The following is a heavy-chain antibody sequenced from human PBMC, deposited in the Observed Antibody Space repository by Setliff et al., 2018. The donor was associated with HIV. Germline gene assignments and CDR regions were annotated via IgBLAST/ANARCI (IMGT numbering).Heavy chain of an antibody. V-gene: IGHV5-51*01. Sequence: GESLKNSCKASGYIFTTYWIGWVRQMPGKGLEWMGVIYPSDSDTRYNPSFQGHVTISVDTSISTAYLQWSSLKASDTAMYYCARHRADYVWGSYRYFNWFDPWGQGTLVTVSS. CDR1: GYIFTTYW. D-gene: IGHD3-16*02. CDR2: IYPSDSDT. J-gene: IGHJ5*02. CDR3: ARHRADYVWGSYRYFNWFDP.